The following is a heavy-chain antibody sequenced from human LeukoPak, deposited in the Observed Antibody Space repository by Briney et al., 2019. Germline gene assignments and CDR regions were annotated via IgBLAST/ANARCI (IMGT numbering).Heavy chain of an antibody. Sequence: GGSLRLSCAASGFTFSDYYMSWIRQAPGKGLEWVSYISSSGSTIYYADSVKGRFTISRDNSKNTLYLQMNSLRAEDTAVYYCAKWGLRPYYDFWSGYYTRLGYFDYWGQGTLVTVSS. CDR1: GFTFSDYY. V-gene: IGHV3-11*01. D-gene: IGHD3-3*01. CDR2: ISSSGSTI. J-gene: IGHJ4*02. CDR3: AKWGLRPYYDFWSGYYTRLGYFDY.